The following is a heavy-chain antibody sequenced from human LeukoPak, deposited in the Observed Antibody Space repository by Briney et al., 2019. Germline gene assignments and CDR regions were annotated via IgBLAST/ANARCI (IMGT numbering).Heavy chain of an antibody. CDR2: IYSGGST. CDR1: GFTVSSNY. J-gene: IGHJ4*02. CDR3: ARKGSGSYLDY. D-gene: IGHD1-26*01. V-gene: IGHV3-53*01. Sequence: QAGGSLRLSCAASGFTVSSNYMSWVRQAPGKGLEWVSVIYSGGSTYYADSVKGRFTISRDNSKNTLYLQMNSLRAEDTAVYYCARKGSGSYLDYWAQGTLVTVSS.